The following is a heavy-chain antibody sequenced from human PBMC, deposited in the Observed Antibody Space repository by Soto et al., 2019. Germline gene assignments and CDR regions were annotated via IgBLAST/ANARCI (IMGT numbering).Heavy chain of an antibody. CDR1: GYTLTELS. J-gene: IGHJ6*02. V-gene: IGHV1-24*01. D-gene: IGHD3-10*01. CDR3: ATDRPGDYYYYGMDV. Sequence: ASVKVSCKDSGYTLTELSMHWVLQAPGKGLEWMGGFDPEDGETIYAQKFQGRVTMTEDTSTDTAYMELSSLRSEDTAVYYCATDRPGDYYYYGMDVWGQGTTVTVSS. CDR2: FDPEDGET.